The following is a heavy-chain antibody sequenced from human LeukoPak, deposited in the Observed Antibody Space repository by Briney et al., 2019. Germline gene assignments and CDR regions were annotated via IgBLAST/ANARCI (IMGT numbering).Heavy chain of an antibody. D-gene: IGHD3-10*01. CDR3: AKSNGYGLVDI. J-gene: IGHJ3*02. CDR2: LSYDGSA. Sequence: SETLSLTCTVSGASITSKAYFWGWIRRPPGKGLEWVGTLSYDGSAYYNTSLRSRVTISVNTSKSQFSLKVTSVTAADTAVYFCAKSNGYGLVDIWGQGTMVTVSS. CDR1: GASITSKAYF. V-gene: IGHV4-39*07.